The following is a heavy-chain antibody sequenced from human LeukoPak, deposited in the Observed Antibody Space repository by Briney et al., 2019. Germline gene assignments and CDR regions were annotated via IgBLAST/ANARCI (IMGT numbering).Heavy chain of an antibody. V-gene: IGHV3-48*03. CDR3: ARVREQWELLPYFDY. CDR2: ISSSGSTI. D-gene: IGHD1-26*01. J-gene: IGHJ4*02. Sequence: GGSLRLCCAASGFTFSSYEMNWVRQAPGKGLEWVSYISSSGSTIYYADSVKGRFTISRDNAKNSLYLQMNSLRAEDTAVYYCARVREQWELLPYFDYWGQGTLVTVSS. CDR1: GFTFSSYE.